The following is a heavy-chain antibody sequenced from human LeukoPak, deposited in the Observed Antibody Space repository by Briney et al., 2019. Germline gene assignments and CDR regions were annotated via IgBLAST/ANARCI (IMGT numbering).Heavy chain of an antibody. J-gene: IGHJ3*02. Sequence: GGSLRLSCAASGFTFSSYAMSWVRQAPGKGLEWVSAISGSGGSTYYADSVKGRFTISRDNSKNTLYLQMNSLRAEDTAVYYCAKDLTMIVGKGGSAFDIWGQGTMVTVSS. CDR1: GFTFSSYA. CDR3: AKDLTMIVGKGGSAFDI. CDR2: ISGSGGST. V-gene: IGHV3-23*01. D-gene: IGHD3-22*01.